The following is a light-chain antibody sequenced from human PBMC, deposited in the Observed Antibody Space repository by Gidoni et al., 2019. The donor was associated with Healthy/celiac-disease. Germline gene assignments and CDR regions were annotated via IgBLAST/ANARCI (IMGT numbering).Light chain of an antibody. CDR3: QQLNSYPPA. Sequence: DIQFTQSPSFLSASVGDTVTITCRASQGISSYLAWYQQKPGKAPKLLIYAASTLQSGVPSRFSGSGSGTEFTLTISSLQPEDFATYYCQQLNSYPPAFGGGTKVEIK. J-gene: IGKJ4*01. CDR1: QGISSY. CDR2: AAS. V-gene: IGKV1-9*01.